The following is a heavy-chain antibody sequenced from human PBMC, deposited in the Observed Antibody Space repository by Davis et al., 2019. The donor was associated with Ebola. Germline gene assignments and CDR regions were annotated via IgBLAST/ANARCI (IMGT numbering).Heavy chain of an antibody. V-gene: IGHV3-7*01. CDR1: GFTFSSSW. D-gene: IGHD1-26*01. CDR3: ATLPGYY. Sequence: GGSLRLSCAASGFTFSSSWMSWVRQAPGKGLEWVANIKQDGSEKYYVDSVKGRFTISRDNAKNTLYLQMNNLRVEDTAVYYCATLPGYYWGQGTLVTVSS. CDR2: IKQDGSEK. J-gene: IGHJ4*02.